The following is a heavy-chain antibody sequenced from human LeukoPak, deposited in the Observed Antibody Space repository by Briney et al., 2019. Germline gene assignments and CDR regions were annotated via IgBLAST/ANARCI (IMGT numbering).Heavy chain of an antibody. Sequence: GGSLRLSCAASGFIFSTYGMIWVRQAPGKGLEWVAGIGGSGESTFYPDSVQGRFTISRDNSKNTLYLQVNSLRAEGTAVYYCAKTSLGHHPSYSTMDVWGQGTTVTVSS. D-gene: IGHD2-15*01. CDR1: GFIFSTYG. J-gene: IGHJ6*02. CDR2: IGGSGEST. CDR3: AKTSLGHHPSYSTMDV. V-gene: IGHV3-23*01.